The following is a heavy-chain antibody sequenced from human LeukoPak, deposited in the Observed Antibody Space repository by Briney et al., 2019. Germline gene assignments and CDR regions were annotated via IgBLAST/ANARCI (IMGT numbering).Heavy chain of an antibody. CDR3: AREGAAMAPTEPMDV. CDR2: ITPIFGTA. D-gene: IGHD5-18*01. V-gene: IGHV1-69*01. CDR1: GGTFSSYA. J-gene: IGHJ6*02. Sequence: SVKVSCKASGGTFSSYAISWVRQAPGQGLEWMGGITPIFGTANYAQKFQGRVTITADESTSTAYMELSSLRSDDTAVYYCAREGAAMAPTEPMDVWGQGTTVTVSS.